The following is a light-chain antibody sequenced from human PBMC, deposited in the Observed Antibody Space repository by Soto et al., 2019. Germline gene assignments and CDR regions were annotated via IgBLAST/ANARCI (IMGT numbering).Light chain of an antibody. V-gene: IGKV1-5*01. CDR3: QQYNSYPYT. CDR1: QSISSW. Sequence: DIQMTQSPSTLSASVGDRVTITCRASQSISSWLAWYQQKPGKAPKLLIYDAYSLESGVPSRFSGSGSGTEFTLTISSLQPYDFATYYCQQYNSYPYTFGQGTKLEIK. J-gene: IGKJ2*01. CDR2: DAY.